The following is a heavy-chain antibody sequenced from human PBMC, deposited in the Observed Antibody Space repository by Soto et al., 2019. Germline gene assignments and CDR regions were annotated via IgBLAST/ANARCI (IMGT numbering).Heavy chain of an antibody. CDR1: GGSISSSNW. CDR3: TRHEGGAAADRPLDY. J-gene: IGHJ4*02. V-gene: IGHV4-39*01. CDR2: IYYSGST. Sequence: PSETLSLTCTVSGGSISSSNWWSWVRQPPGKGLEWIGSIYYSGSTHYNPSLKSRVTMSVDTSTNQFSLKLNSVTAADTAVYYCTRHEGGAAADRPLDYWGQGTLVTVSS. D-gene: IGHD6-13*01.